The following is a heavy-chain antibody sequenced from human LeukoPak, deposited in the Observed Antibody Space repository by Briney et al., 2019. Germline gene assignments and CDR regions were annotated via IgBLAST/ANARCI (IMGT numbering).Heavy chain of an antibody. J-gene: IGHJ3*02. CDR2: IRHDGSNG. D-gene: IGHD5-18*01. CDR3: AKAYSYGPTGYAFDI. Sequence: GGSLRLSCAASGFTFSAFGMHWVRQAPGQGLEWVAFIRHDGSNGYYADSVKDRFTISRDNSKNTLYLHMTSLRAEDTAFYYCAKAYSYGPTGYAFDIWGRGTMVTVSS. CDR1: GFTFSAFG. V-gene: IGHV3-30*02.